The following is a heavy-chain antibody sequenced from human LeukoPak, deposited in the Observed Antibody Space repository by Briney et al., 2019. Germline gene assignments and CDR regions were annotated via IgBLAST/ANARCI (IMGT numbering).Heavy chain of an antibody. D-gene: IGHD6-13*01. CDR1: GFTFSTYA. CDR2: ISGSGGST. Sequence: GGSLRLSCAASGFTFSTYAMSWVRQAPGKGLEWVSAISGSGGSTYYADSVKGRFTISRDNSKNTLYLQMNSLRAEDTFIYFCAKALEQETVIALDSWGQGTLVTVSS. J-gene: IGHJ4*02. V-gene: IGHV3-23*01. CDR3: AKALEQETVIALDS.